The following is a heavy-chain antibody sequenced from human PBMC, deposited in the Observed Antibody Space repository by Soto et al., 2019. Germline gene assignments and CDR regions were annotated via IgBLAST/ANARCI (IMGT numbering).Heavy chain of an antibody. Sequence: EVQLLESGGGLVQPGGSLRLSCAASALTFSRYAMSWVRQAPGKGLEWVSGMSASGGSTYYVDSVKGRFTISRDNSKNTLYLQLNSLRAEDTAVYYCAKDHFSMIRGGVLADHHYGMDVWGQGTTVTVSS. CDR3: AKDHFSMIRGGVLADHHYGMDV. J-gene: IGHJ6*02. D-gene: IGHD3-10*01. CDR2: MSASGGST. CDR1: ALTFSRYA. V-gene: IGHV3-23*01.